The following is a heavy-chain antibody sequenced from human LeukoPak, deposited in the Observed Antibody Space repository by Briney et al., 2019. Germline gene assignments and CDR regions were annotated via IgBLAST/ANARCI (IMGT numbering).Heavy chain of an antibody. D-gene: IGHD6-25*01. CDR1: GYTFTNYY. V-gene: IGHV1-46*01. J-gene: IGHJ6*03. Sequence: ASVKGSFKASGYTFTNYYMHWGRPAPGQGLAWMGILNPSGGSTTYAQKFQGRVTITRDTSTSTVYMELSSLRSDDTAIYYCGLSGNYYYYYMDVWGKGTTVTISS. CDR2: LNPSGGST. CDR3: GLSGNYYYYYMDV.